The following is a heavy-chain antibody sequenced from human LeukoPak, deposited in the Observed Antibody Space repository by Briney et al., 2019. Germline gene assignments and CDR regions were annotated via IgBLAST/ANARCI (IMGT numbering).Heavy chain of an antibody. D-gene: IGHD4-17*01. J-gene: IGHJ4*02. CDR2: IYTSGST. Sequence: PSETLSLTCTVSGGSISSYYWSWIRQPAGKGLECIGRIYTSGSTNYNPSLKSRVTMSVDTSKKQFSLKLSSVPAADTAVYYCARGGGYGDYGYVDNWGQGTLVTVSS. V-gene: IGHV4-4*07. CDR3: ARGGGYGDYGYVDN. CDR1: GGSISSYY.